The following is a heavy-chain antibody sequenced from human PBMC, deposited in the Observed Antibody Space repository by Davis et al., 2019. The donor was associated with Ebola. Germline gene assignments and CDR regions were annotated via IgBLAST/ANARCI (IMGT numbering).Heavy chain of an antibody. CDR1: GFTFSSYW. J-gene: IGHJ4*02. Sequence: GESLKISCAASGFTFSSYWMSWVRQAPGKGLEWVANIKQDGSEKYYVDSVKGRFTISRDNAKNSLYLQMNSLRAEDTAVYYCARENSNDPDYGDSPGEFDYWGQGTLVTVSS. V-gene: IGHV3-7*03. D-gene: IGHD4-17*01. CDR2: IKQDGSEK. CDR3: ARENSNDPDYGDSPGEFDY.